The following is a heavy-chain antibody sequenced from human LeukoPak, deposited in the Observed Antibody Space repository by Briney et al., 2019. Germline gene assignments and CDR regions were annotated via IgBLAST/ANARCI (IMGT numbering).Heavy chain of an antibody. CDR1: GFTFSSYD. D-gene: IGHD3-16*02. J-gene: IGHJ4*02. CDR3: ARGYRSNGLAFFDD. Sequence: GGSLRLSCAASGFTFSSYDMHWVRQAPGKGLEWVSLIWFDGSGKYYADSVKGRFTVSRDNSENTLHLQMTSLRADDTALYYCARGYRSNGLAFFDDLGQGTLVTVSS. CDR2: IWFDGSGK. V-gene: IGHV3-33*01.